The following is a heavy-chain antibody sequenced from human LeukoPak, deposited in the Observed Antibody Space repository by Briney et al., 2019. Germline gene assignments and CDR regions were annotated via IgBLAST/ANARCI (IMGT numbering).Heavy chain of an antibody. J-gene: IGHJ4*02. CDR2: IIPIFGTA. CDR3: ARLSDILTGYYGY. V-gene: IGHV1-69*06. CDR1: GGTFSSYA. Sequence: SVKVSCKASGGTFSSYAISWVRQALGQGLEWMGGIIPIFGTANYAQKFQGRVTITADKSTSTAYMELSSLRSEDTAVYYCARLSDILTGYYGYWGQGTLVTVSS. D-gene: IGHD3-9*01.